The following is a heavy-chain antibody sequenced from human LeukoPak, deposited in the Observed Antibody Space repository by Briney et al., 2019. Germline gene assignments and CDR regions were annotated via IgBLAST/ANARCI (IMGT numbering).Heavy chain of an antibody. Sequence: ASVKVSCKASGYTLSAYYMHWVRQAPGQGLEWMGIINPSGGSTSYAQKFQGRVTMTRDTSTSTVYMELSSLRSEDTAVYYCASSPVRDGYNLHDAFDIWGQGTMVTVSS. CDR1: GYTLSAYY. V-gene: IGHV1-46*01. CDR2: INPSGGST. CDR3: ASSPVRDGYNLHDAFDI. D-gene: IGHD5-24*01. J-gene: IGHJ3*02.